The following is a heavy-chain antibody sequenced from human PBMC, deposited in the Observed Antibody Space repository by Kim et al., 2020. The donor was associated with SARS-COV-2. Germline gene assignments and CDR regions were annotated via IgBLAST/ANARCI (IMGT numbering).Heavy chain of an antibody. CDR2: ISYDGSNK. J-gene: IGHJ4*02. CDR3: ASWGRGPVDY. V-gene: IGHV3-30*04. Sequence: GGSLRLSCAASGFTFSSYAMHWVRQAPGKGLEWVAVISYDGSNKYYADSVKGRFTISRDNSKNTLYLQMNSLRAEDTAVYYCASWGRGPVDYWGQGTLVTVSS. CDR1: GFTFSSYA. D-gene: IGHD7-27*01.